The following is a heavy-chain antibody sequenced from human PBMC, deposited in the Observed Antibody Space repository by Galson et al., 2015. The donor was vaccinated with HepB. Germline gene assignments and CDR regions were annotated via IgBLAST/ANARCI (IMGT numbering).Heavy chain of an antibody. CDR1: GLTFSSYT. V-gene: IGHV3-48*02. J-gene: IGHJ6*02. Sequence: SLRLSCAASGLTFSSYTMHWVRQAPGKGLEWVAYISNNGSTIYYADSVKGRFTISRDNSKTTLYLQMNSLIDEDTAVYYCASHGYSVVLPPDYGFDVWGQGTTVTVSS. CDR3: ASHGYSVVLPPDYGFDV. D-gene: IGHD5/OR15-5a*01. CDR2: ISNNGSTI.